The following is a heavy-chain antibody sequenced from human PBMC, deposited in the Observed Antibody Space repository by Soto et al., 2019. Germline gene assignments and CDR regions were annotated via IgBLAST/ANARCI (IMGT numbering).Heavy chain of an antibody. CDR3: AKDIPDVRLAAAGTIDY. V-gene: IGHV3-23*01. J-gene: IGHJ4*02. D-gene: IGHD6-13*01. CDR1: GFTFSSYA. CDR2: ISGSGGST. Sequence: GGSLRLSCAASGFTFSSYAMSWVRQAPGKGLEWVSAISGSGGSTYYADSVKGRFTISRDNSKNTLCLQMNSLRAEDTAVYYCAKDIPDVRLAAAGTIDYWGQGTLVTVSS.